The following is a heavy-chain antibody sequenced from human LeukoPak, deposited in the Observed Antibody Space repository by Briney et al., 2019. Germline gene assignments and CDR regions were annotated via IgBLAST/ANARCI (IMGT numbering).Heavy chain of an antibody. D-gene: IGHD5-12*01. Sequence: SETLSLTCTVSGGSISSYYWSWIRQPPGKGLEWIGYIYYSGSTNYNPSLKSRVTISVDTSKNQFSLKLSSVTAADTAVYYCASSRLRGYFGYWGQGTLVTVSS. CDR3: ASSRLRGYFGY. V-gene: IGHV4-59*01. CDR2: IYYSGST. J-gene: IGHJ4*02. CDR1: GGSISSYY.